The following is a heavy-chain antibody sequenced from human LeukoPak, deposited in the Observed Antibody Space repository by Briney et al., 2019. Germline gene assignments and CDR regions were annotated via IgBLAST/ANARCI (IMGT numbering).Heavy chain of an antibody. D-gene: IGHD2-15*01. CDR1: GGSISSGGYY. Sequence: SETLSLTCTVSGGSISSGGYYWSWIRQHPGKGLEWIGYIYYSGSTCYNPSLKSRVTISVDTSKNQFSLKLSSVTAADTAVYYCAKLLMGPNWFDPWGQGTLVTVSS. CDR2: IYYSGST. J-gene: IGHJ5*02. CDR3: AKLLMGPNWFDP. V-gene: IGHV4-31*03.